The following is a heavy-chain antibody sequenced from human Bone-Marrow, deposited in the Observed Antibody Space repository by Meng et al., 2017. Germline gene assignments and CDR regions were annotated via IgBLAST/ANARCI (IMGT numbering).Heavy chain of an antibody. CDR2: ISYVGSNK. D-gene: IGHD5-18*01. CDR3: ARHTIKYSYGNWGPADYGMDV. CDR1: GFTFSSYA. J-gene: IGHJ6*02. V-gene: IGHV3-30*04. Sequence: GGSLRPSCAASGFTFSSYAMHWVRQAPGKGLEWVAVISYVGSNKYYADSVKGRFTISRDNSKNTLYLQMNSLRAEDTAVYYCARHTIKYSYGNWGPADYGMDVWGQGTTVTVSS.